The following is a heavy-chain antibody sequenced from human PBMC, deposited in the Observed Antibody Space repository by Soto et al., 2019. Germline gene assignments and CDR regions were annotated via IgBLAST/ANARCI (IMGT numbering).Heavy chain of an antibody. CDR1: GGTFSSYA. J-gene: IGHJ6*02. Sequence: QVQLVQSGAEVKKPGSSVKVSCKASGGTFSSYAISWVRQAPGQGLEWMGGIIPISGTANYAQKFQGRVTITADESTSSAYMEVSSLRSEDTAVYYCARSQGSSTSIVIYYYYYYGMDVWGQGTTVTVSS. D-gene: IGHD2-2*01. V-gene: IGHV1-69*01. CDR2: IIPISGTA. CDR3: ARSQGSSTSIVIYYYYYYGMDV.